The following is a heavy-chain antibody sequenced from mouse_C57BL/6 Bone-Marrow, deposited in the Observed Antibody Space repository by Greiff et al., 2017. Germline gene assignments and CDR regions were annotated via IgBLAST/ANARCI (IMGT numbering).Heavy chain of an antibody. CDR3: AREQLRLRDAMDY. V-gene: IGHV1-69*01. CDR1: GYTFTSYW. Sequence: QVQLQQPGAELVMPGASVKLSCKASGYTFTSYWMHWVKQRPGQGLEWIGEIDPSDSYTNYNQTFKGKSTLTVDKSSSTAYMQLSSLTSEDSAVYYCAREQLRLRDAMDYWGQGTSVTVSS. D-gene: IGHD3-2*02. CDR2: IDPSDSYT. J-gene: IGHJ4*01.